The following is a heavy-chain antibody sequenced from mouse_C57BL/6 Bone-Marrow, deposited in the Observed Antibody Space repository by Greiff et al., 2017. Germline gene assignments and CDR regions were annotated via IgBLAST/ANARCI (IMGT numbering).Heavy chain of an antibody. J-gene: IGHJ3*01. CDR2: IYPGSGNT. Sequence: QVQLQQSGPELVKPGASVKISCKASGYSFTSYYIHWVKQRPGQGLEWIGWIYPGSGNTKYNEKFKGKATLTADTSSSTAYMQLSSLTSEDSAVXYRATGLLRTGFAYWGQGTLVTVSA. CDR3: ATGLLRTGFAY. D-gene: IGHD1-1*01. V-gene: IGHV1-66*01. CDR1: GYSFTSYY.